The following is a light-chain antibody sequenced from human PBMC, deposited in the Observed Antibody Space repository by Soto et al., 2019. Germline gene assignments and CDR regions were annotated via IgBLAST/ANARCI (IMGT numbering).Light chain of an antibody. CDR1: SGHSSYA. CDR3: QTWGSGIRVV. J-gene: IGLJ2*01. CDR2: LNSDGSH. V-gene: IGLV4-69*01. Sequence: QSVLTQSPSASASLGASVKLTCTLSSGHSSYAIAWHQQQSEKGPRYLMKLNSDGSHSKGDGIPDRFSGSSSGAERYLTISSLQSEDEADYDCQTWGSGIRVVFGGGTKVTVL.